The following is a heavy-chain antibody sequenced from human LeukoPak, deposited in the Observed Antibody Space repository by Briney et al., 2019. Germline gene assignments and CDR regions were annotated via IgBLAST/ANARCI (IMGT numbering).Heavy chain of an antibody. D-gene: IGHD6-13*01. CDR3: ARGRVFGLKNLDY. V-gene: IGHV4-59*01. CDR1: GGSISSYY. CDR2: IYYSGST. Sequence: PSETLSLTCTVSGGSISSYYWSWIRQPPGKGLEWIGYIYYSGSTNYNPSLKSRVTISVDTSKNQFSLKLSSVTAADTAVYYCARGRVFGLKNLDYWGQGTLVTVSS. J-gene: IGHJ4*02.